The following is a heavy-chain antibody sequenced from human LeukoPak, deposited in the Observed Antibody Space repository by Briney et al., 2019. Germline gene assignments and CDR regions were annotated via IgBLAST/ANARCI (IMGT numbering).Heavy chain of an antibody. CDR3: ARARAPCGGDCPQRYFDY. D-gene: IGHD2-21*02. CDR1: GGSMSSYY. Sequence: SETLSLTCTVSGGSMSSYYWSWIRQPAGKGLEWIGRMYTSGSTNYNPSLKSRVSMSVDTSKNQFSLKLSSVTAADTAVYYCARARAPCGGDCPQRYFDYWGQGTLVTVSS. J-gene: IGHJ4*02. CDR2: MYTSGST. V-gene: IGHV4-4*07.